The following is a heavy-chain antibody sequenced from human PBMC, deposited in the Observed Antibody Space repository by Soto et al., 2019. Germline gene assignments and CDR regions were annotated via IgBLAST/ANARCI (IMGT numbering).Heavy chain of an antibody. J-gene: IGHJ4*02. CDR3: AREVSSTSWYVDS. V-gene: IGHV4-59*12. CDR1: GGSISSYY. D-gene: IGHD6-13*01. Sequence: PSETLSLTCTVSGGSISSYYGGWFRQPPGKGLEWIGYIYYSGSTTYHPSLKSRVTISVDTSKNQFSLNLTSVTAADTAVYYCAREVSSTSWYVDSWGQGTPVTVSS. CDR2: IYYSGST.